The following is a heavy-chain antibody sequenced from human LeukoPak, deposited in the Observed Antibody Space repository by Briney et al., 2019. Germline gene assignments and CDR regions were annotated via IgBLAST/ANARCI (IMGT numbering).Heavy chain of an antibody. D-gene: IGHD2-2*01. CDR1: GFTFSSYW. CDR2: IKQDASEK. Sequence: PGGSLRLSCAASGFTFSSYWMSWVRQAPGKGLEWVANIKQDASEKYYVDSVKGRFTISRDNAKNSLYLQMNSLRAEDTAVYYCARDDCSSISRYHNWFDPWGQGTLVTVSS. V-gene: IGHV3-7*01. CDR3: ARDDCSSISRYHNWFDP. J-gene: IGHJ5*02.